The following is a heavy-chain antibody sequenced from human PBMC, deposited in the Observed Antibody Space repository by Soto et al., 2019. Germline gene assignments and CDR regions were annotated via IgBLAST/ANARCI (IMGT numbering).Heavy chain of an antibody. J-gene: IGHJ4*02. CDR2: ISYDGSNK. CDR3: AKDSCSGDSCYGDYYFAY. Sequence: GGSLRLSCAASGFTFSSYGMHWVLQAPGKGLEWVAVISYDGSNKYYADSVKGRFTISRDNSKNTLYLQMNSLRAEDTAVYYCAKDSCSGDSCYGDYYFAYRGQGTRVT. CDR1: GFTFSSYG. D-gene: IGHD2-15*01. V-gene: IGHV3-30*18.